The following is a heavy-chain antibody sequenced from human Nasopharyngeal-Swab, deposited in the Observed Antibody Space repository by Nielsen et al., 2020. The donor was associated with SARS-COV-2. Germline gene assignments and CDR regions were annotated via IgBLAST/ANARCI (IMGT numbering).Heavy chain of an antibody. Sequence: ASVKVSCKASGYTFTSYYMHWVRQAPGQGLEWMGIINPSGGSTSYAQKFQGRVTVTRDTSTSTVYMELSSLRSEDTAVYYCARDEGWIVVVTAILDYWGQGTLVTVSS. V-gene: IGHV1-46*01. CDR1: GYTFTSYY. J-gene: IGHJ4*02. CDR3: ARDEGWIVVVTAILDY. CDR2: INPSGGST. D-gene: IGHD2-21*02.